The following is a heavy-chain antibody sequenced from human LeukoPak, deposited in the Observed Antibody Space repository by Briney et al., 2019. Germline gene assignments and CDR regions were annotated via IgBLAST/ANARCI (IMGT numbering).Heavy chain of an antibody. CDR1: GFTFSSYA. V-gene: IGHV3-23*01. CDR3: AKNTSGTYLDY. D-gene: IGHD1-26*01. J-gene: IGHJ4*02. CDR2: ISTSGVST. Sequence: GGSLRLSCAASGFTFSSYARTWVRQAPGKGLEWVSSISTSGVSTNYAVSVKGRFTISRDNSKTMVYLQMNSLRAEDTAVYYCAKNTSGTYLDYWGQGILVTVSS.